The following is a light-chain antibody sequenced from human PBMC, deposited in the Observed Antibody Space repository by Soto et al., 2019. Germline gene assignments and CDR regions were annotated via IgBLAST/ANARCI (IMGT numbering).Light chain of an antibody. CDR2: EVT. Sequence: QSVLTQPASVSGSPGQSITISCTGSRSDIGGFNYVSWYQQHPGKAPKVLIYEVTARPSGVSNRFSGSKSGNTASLTISGLQTDDEADYFCISYTLRSSFYLFGTGTKATGL. CDR3: ISYTLRSSFYL. V-gene: IGLV2-14*01. J-gene: IGLJ1*01. CDR1: RSDIGGFNY.